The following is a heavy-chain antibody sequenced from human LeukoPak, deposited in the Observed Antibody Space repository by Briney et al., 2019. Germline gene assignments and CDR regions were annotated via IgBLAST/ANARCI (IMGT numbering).Heavy chain of an antibody. CDR3: ARTRYYYDSSGYYLDY. Sequence: GGSLSLSCAASGFTVSSNYMSWVRQAPGKGLEWVSVIYSGGSTYYADSVKGRFTISRDNSKNTLYLQMNSLRAEDTAVYYCARTRYYYDSSGYYLDYWGQGTLVTVSS. V-gene: IGHV3-53*01. J-gene: IGHJ4*02. CDR1: GFTVSSNY. CDR2: IYSGGST. D-gene: IGHD3-22*01.